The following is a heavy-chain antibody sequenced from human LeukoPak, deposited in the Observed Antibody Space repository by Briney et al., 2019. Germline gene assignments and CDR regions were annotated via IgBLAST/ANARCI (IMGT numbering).Heavy chain of an antibody. CDR3: VRHDGMVLPV. CDR2: ITSKPYGETS. Sequence: GGSLRLSCVASGFTFSNYAMSWVRQAPGKGLEWVGFITSKPYGETSHYAASVSGRFSFSRDDSKSIAYLQMNSLKTEDTAVYYCVRHDGMVLPVWGQGTLVTVSS. D-gene: IGHD3-3*01. J-gene: IGHJ4*02. CDR1: GFTFSNYA. V-gene: IGHV3-49*04.